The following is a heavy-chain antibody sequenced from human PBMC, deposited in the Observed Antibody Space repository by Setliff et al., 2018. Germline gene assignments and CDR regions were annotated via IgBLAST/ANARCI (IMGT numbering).Heavy chain of an antibody. CDR1: GFTFSSYW. V-gene: IGHV3-7*01. CDR2: IKQDGSEK. CDR3: ARELTTYYYDSSGYYNDY. J-gene: IGHJ4*02. Sequence: AGGSLRLSCAASGFTFSSYWMSWVRQAPGKGLEWVANIKQDGSEKYYVDSVKGRFTISRDNAKNSLYLQMNSLRAEDTAVYYCARELTTYYYDSSGYYNDYWGQGTLVTVSS. D-gene: IGHD3-22*01.